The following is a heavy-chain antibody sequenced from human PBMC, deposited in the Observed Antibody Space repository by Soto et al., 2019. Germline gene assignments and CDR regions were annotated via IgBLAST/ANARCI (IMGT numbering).Heavy chain of an antibody. CDR2: LSSDGSNK. D-gene: IGHD3-10*01. CDR3: ARDRAGNNWFDP. Sequence: GGSLRLSCAASGFTFSDYSMHWVRQAPGKGLEWVAVLSSDGSNKYYADSAKGRFTISRDNSENMFYLQMNSLRAEDTALYYCARDRAGNNWFDPWGQGTLVTVA. CDR1: GFTFSDYS. J-gene: IGHJ5*02. V-gene: IGHV3-30-3*01.